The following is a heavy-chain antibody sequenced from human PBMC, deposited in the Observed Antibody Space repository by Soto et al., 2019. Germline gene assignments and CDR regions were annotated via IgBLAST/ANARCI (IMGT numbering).Heavy chain of an antibody. D-gene: IGHD1-26*01. CDR3: ARGVQWELPLQY. J-gene: IGHJ4*02. Sequence: EVQLLESGGGLVQPGGSLRLSCAASGFTFTSYAMSWVRQAPGKGLEWVSAISIRGDKTYYADSVKGRFTISRDSSKNTLYLQMNSLRAEDTAIYHCARGVQWELPLQYGGQGTLVTVSS. V-gene: IGHV3-23*01. CDR2: ISIRGDKT. CDR1: GFTFTSYA.